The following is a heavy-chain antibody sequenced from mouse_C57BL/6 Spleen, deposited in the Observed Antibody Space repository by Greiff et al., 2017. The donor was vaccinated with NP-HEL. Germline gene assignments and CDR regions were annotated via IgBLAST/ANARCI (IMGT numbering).Heavy chain of an antibody. D-gene: IGHD4-1*01. V-gene: IGHV3-6*01. CDR3: ARDPLNWDGGWYFDV. J-gene: IGHJ1*03. CDR2: ISYDGSN. Sequence: DVQLQESGPGLVKPSQSLSLTCSVTGYSITSGYYWNWIRQFPGNKLEWMGYISYDGSNNYNPSLKNRISITRDTSKNQFFLKLNSVTTEDTATYYCARDPLNWDGGWYFDVWGTGTTVTVSS. CDR1: GYSITSGYY.